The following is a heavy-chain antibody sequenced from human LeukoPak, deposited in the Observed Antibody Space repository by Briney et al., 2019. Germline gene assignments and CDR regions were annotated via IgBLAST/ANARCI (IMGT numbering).Heavy chain of an antibody. V-gene: IGHV1-2*02. J-gene: IGHJ3*02. CDR3: ARVITSHVDIVAPNGAPYHDAFDI. CDR1: GGTFSSYA. Sequence: ASVKVSCKASGGTFSSYAISWVRQAPGQGLEWMGWINPNSGGTNYAQKFQGRVTMTRDTSISTAYMELSRLRSDDTAVYYCARVITSHVDIVAPNGAPYHDAFDIWGQGTMVTVSS. CDR2: INPNSGGT. D-gene: IGHD5-12*01.